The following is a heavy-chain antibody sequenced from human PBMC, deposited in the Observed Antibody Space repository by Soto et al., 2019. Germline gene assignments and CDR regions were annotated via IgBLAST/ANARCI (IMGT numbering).Heavy chain of an antibody. CDR3: ARGISGGDADWFDP. Sequence: QVQLVQSGAEVKKPGASVKVSCKASGYTFTSYAMHWVRQAPGQRLEWMGWINAGNGNTKYSQKFQGRVTITMHTSASAAYMELSSLRSEDTAVYYWARGISGGDADWFDPWGQGTLVTVSS. CDR1: GYTFTSYA. D-gene: IGHD2-21*02. CDR2: INAGNGNT. J-gene: IGHJ5*02. V-gene: IGHV1-3*01.